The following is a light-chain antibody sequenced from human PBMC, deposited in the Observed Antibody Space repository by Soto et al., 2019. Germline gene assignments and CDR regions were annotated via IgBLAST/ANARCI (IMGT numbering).Light chain of an antibody. Sequence: EIVLTQSPGTLSLSPGERATLSCRASQSVSNSYLAWYQQKPGQAPRLLIYGASSRATGTPDRFSGSGSGTNFSLTISRREPEDVVVYYYQQYGSSAMTFGGGTKVEIK. CDR2: GAS. CDR1: QSVSNSY. J-gene: IGKJ4*02. V-gene: IGKV3-20*01. CDR3: QQYGSSAMT.